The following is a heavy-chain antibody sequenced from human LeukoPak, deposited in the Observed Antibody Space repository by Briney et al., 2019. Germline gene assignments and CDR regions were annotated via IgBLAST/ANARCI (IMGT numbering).Heavy chain of an antibody. CDR2: MNPNSGNT. Sequence: ASVKVSCKASGYTFTSYDINWVRQATGQGLEWMGWMNPNSGNTGYAQKFQGRVTMTRDTSTSTAYMELSSLRSEDTAVYYCARGRGKKMGSTDYWGQGTLVTVSS. J-gene: IGHJ4*02. CDR3: ARGRGKKMGSTDY. CDR1: GYTFTSYD. V-gene: IGHV1-8*01. D-gene: IGHD2-8*01.